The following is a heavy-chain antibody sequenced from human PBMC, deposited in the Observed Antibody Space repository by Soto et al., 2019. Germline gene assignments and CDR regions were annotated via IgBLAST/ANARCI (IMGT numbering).Heavy chain of an antibody. J-gene: IGHJ3*01. CDR3: ARRGRYAIAAFCK. V-gene: IGHV4-39*01. D-gene: IGHD2-8*01. CDR2: SYYRGIT. Sequence: QLQLQESGPGLVKPSETLSLTCTVSGGSISSSSYYWGWIRQPPGKVLEWIGSSYYRGITYYNPSIKRRVTISVDTSKTQPSLRLSSVTAAYTAVYYCARRGRYAIAAFCKWGQGTMVTGSS. CDR1: GGSISSSSYY.